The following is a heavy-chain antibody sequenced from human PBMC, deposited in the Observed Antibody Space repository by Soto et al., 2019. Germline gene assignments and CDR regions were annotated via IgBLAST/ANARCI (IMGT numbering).Heavy chain of an antibody. CDR2: IIPIFGTA. D-gene: IGHD3-22*01. CDR1: GGTFSSYA. V-gene: IGHV1-69*12. CDR3: ARDDYYDSSGYYCQQGGRISYYGMDV. Sequence: QVQLVQSGAEVKKPGSSVKVSCKASGGTFSSYAISWVRQAPGQGLEWMGGIIPIFGTANYAQKFQGRVTITADESTSTAYMXXSXLXXEDTAVYYCARDDYYDSSGYYCQQGGRISYYGMDVWGQGTTFTVSS. J-gene: IGHJ6*02.